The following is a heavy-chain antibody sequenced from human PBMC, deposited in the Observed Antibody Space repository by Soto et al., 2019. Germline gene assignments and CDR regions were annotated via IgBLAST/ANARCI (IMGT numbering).Heavy chain of an antibody. CDR1: GFSFSNYN. V-gene: IGHV3-48*02. J-gene: IGHJ4*02. CDR3: ARDAFDYDTTGYHCDY. Sequence: EVQLVESGGGLVQPGGSPRLTCAASGFSFSNYNMNWVRQAPGKGLEWVSYISKSSDTIYYADSVRGRFSISRDNGKNSLYLQMDSLRDEDTAVYYCARDAFDYDTTGYHCDYWGQGTLVTVSS. CDR2: ISKSSDTI. D-gene: IGHD3-22*01.